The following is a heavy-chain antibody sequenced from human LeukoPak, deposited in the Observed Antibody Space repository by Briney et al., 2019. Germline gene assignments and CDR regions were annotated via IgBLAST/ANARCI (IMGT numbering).Heavy chain of an antibody. J-gene: IGHJ6*02. D-gene: IGHD3-9*01. V-gene: IGHV1-2*02. CDR1: GYTFTGYY. CDR3: ARDPPYYDILTGYTLNYYYYGMDV. Sequence: GASVKGSCKASGYTFTGYYMHWVRQAPGQGLEWMGWINPNSGGTNYAQKFQGRVTMTRDTSISTAYMELSRLRSDDTAVYYCARDPPYYDILTGYTLNYYYYGMDVWGQGTTVTVSS. CDR2: INPNSGGT.